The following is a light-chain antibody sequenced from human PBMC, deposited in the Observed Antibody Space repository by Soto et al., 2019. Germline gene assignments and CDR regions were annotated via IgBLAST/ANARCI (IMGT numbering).Light chain of an antibody. V-gene: IGKV1-5*01. CDR2: DVS. Sequence: IQMTQSPSTVSASVGDRVTITCRASQSINNWLAWYQQKPGKAPKLLIYDVSSLGSGVPSRFSGSGSGAEFTLTISSLQPDDFATYYCQRYNSNVGGGTRVEIK. CDR1: QSINNW. J-gene: IGKJ4*01. CDR3: QRYNSN.